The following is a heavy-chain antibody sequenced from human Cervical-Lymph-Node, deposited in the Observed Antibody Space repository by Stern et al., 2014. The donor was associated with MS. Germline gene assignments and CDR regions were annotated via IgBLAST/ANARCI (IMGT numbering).Heavy chain of an antibody. CDR1: GVTLSDYA. J-gene: IGHJ6*02. D-gene: IGHD1-1*01. CDR3: ARDNDDNGMDV. Sequence: VKLVESGSEVKKPGSSLRVSCKISGVTLSDYAISGGRQGPEKGLEWMGGFIPLFGTTFYAQKYQGRVTITANESTSTVYMDLSSLRYEDTAVYYCARDNDDNGMDVWGQGTTISVSS. CDR2: FIPLFGTT. V-gene: IGHV1-69*01.